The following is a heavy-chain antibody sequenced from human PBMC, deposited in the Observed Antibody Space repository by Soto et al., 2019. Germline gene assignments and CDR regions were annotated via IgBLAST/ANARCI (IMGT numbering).Heavy chain of an antibody. CDR3: AREQDMIPGPNWFDP. J-gene: IGHJ5*02. CDR2: MNPDSGNR. D-gene: IGHD2-15*01. V-gene: IGHV1-8*01. CDR1: GYTFTSYD. Sequence: QVQLVQSGAEVKTPGASVKVSCKTSGYTFTSYDINWVRQATGQGLEWMGWMNPDSGNRGYAQKFQGRVTMTTDTSISTAYMELSGLRSDDTAMYYCAREQDMIPGPNWFDPWGQGTLVTVSS.